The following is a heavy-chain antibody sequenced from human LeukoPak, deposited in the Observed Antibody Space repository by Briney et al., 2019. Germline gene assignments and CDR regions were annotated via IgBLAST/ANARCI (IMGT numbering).Heavy chain of an antibody. CDR3: ARHLGSGSYYNQHYFDY. Sequence: SETLSLTCTVSGGSISSYYWRWIRQPPGKGLEWIGYIYYSGSTNYNPSLKSRVTISVDTSKNQFSLKLSSVPAADTAVYYCARHLGSGSYYNQHYFDYWGQGTLVTVSS. J-gene: IGHJ4*02. CDR2: IYYSGST. CDR1: GGSISSYY. V-gene: IGHV4-59*08. D-gene: IGHD3-10*01.